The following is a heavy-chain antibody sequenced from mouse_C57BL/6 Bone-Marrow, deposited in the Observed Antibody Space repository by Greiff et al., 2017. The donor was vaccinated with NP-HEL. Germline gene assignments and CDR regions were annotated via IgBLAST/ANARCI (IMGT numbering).Heavy chain of an antibody. CDR3: ARRVGYYPYYYAMDY. V-gene: IGHV1-64*01. Sequence: VQLQQPGAELVKPGASVKLSCKASGYTFTSYWMHWVKQRPGQGLEWIGMIHPNSGSTNYNEKFKSKATLTVDKSSSTAYMQLSSLTSEDSAVYYCARRVGYYPYYYAMDYWGQGTSVTVSS. CDR2: IHPNSGST. CDR1: GYTFTSYW. D-gene: IGHD2-3*01. J-gene: IGHJ4*01.